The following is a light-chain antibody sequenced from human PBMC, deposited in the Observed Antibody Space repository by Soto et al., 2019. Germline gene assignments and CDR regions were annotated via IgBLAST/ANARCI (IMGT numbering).Light chain of an antibody. J-gene: IGKJ2*01. CDR1: QSVSGIY. CDR3: QPYGSSPRT. V-gene: IGKV3-20*01. Sequence: EIVLTQSPGTLSLSPGERATLSCRASQSVSGIYLAWYQQKPGQAPRLLIYGASSTATGFPDRFSGSGSGTDFTLTISRLEPEDLAVYYCQPYGSSPRTFGQGTKLEIK. CDR2: GAS.